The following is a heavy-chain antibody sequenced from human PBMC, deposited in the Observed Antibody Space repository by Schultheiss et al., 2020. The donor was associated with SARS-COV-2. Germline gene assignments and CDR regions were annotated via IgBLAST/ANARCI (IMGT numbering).Heavy chain of an antibody. CDR1: GFTFSSYS. D-gene: IGHD3-3*01. V-gene: IGHV3-21*01. Sequence: GGSLRLSCAASGFTFSSYSMNWVRQAPGKGLEWVSSISSSSSYIYYADSVKGRFTISRDNAKNSLYLQMNSLRAEDTAVYYCASLRFLEWLLSFGRPDYYYYGMDVWGQGTTVTVSS. J-gene: IGHJ6*02. CDR2: ISSSSSYI. CDR3: ASLRFLEWLLSFGRPDYYYYGMDV.